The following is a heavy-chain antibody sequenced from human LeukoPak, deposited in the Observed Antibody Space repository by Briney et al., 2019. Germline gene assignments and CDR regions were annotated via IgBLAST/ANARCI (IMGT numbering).Heavy chain of an antibody. D-gene: IGHD1-26*01. Sequence: SETLSLTCTGSGGSISSGDYYWSWIRQPPGKGLEWIGYIYYSGSTYYNPSLKSRVTILVDTSKNQFSLKLSSVTAADTAVYYCARWTYSGSYYYMDVWGKGTTVTVSS. CDR2: IYYSGST. J-gene: IGHJ6*03. CDR3: ARWTYSGSYYYMDV. CDR1: GGSISSGDYY. V-gene: IGHV4-30-4*02.